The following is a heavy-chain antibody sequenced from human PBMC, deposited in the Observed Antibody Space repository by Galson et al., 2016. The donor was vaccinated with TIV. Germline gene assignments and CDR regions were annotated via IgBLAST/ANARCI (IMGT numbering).Heavy chain of an antibody. Sequence: ETLSLTCAVSGDSIISDNWWTWVRQSPGKGLEWIGEIHHSVGINYNPSLKGRVTISLDKSRNQFSLNLNSVTAADTAVYYCARVRRYCSTTSCYLDPWGQGTLVTVSS. J-gene: IGHJ5*02. CDR3: ARVRRYCSTTSCYLDP. V-gene: IGHV4-4*02. CDR2: IHHSVGI. D-gene: IGHD2-2*01. CDR1: GDSIISDNW.